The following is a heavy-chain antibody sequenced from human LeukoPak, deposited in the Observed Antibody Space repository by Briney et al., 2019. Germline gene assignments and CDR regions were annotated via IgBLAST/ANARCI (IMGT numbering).Heavy chain of an antibody. CDR1: GGTFSSYA. Sequence: SVKVSCKASGGTFSSYAISWVRQAPGQGLEWMGRIIPILGIANYAQKFQGRVTITADKSTSTAYMELSSLRSEDTAVYYCARDSTGGRYFDYWGQGTLVTVSS. J-gene: IGHJ4*02. D-gene: IGHD4-17*01. CDR3: ARDSTGGRYFDY. V-gene: IGHV1-69*04. CDR2: IIPILGIA.